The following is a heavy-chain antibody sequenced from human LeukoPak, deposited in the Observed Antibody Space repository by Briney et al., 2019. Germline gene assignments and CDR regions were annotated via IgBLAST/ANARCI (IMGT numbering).Heavy chain of an antibody. CDR3: ARVYYYYYYMDV. V-gene: IGHV4-39*07. J-gene: IGHJ6*03. CDR2: IYYSGST. Sequence: SETLSLTCTVSGGSISSSSYYWGWIRQPPGRGLEWIGSIYYSGSTYYNPSLKSRVTISVDTSKNQFSLKLSSVTAADTAVYYCARVYYYYYYMDVWGKGTTVTVSS. CDR1: GGSISSSSYY.